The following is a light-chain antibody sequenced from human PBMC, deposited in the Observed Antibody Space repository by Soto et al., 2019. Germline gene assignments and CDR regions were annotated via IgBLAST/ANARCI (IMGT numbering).Light chain of an antibody. V-gene: IGKV1-39*01. Sequence: DIQMTQSPSSLSASVGDRVTITCRASQSISSYLNWYQQKPGKAPKLLIYAASSLQSGVPSRFSGSGSGTDFTLTISSLQHEDFETYYCQQSYSTPQTFGPGTKVDIK. J-gene: IGKJ3*01. CDR3: QQSYSTPQT. CDR2: AAS. CDR1: QSISSY.